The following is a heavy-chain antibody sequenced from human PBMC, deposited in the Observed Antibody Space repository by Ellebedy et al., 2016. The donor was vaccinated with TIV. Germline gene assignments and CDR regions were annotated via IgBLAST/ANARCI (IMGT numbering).Heavy chain of an antibody. CDR1: GFTFSRYW. J-gene: IGHJ4*02. CDR3: ARGPFEY. Sequence: GESLKISCAASGFTFSRYWMSWVRQAPGKGLEWVANINQAASEINYVDSVKGRFTISRDNAKNSLYLQMNSLRADDTAVYYCARGPFEYWGQGTLVTVSS. CDR2: INQAASEI. V-gene: IGHV3-7*03.